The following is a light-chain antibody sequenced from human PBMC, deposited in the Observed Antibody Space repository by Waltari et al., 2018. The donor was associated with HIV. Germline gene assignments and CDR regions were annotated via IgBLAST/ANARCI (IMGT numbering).Light chain of an antibody. CDR2: GNN. J-gene: IGLJ2*01. CDR1: KSNIAAGYE. V-gene: IGLV1-40*01. CDR3: QSYDSSLTTTV. Sequence: QSVLTQPPSVSGDPGQRVTISCTGSKSNIAAGYEVHWYQQVPGTAPKLLIYGNNNRASGVPDRFSGSKSGTSASLAISGLQAEDEAEYHCQSYDSSLTTTVFGGGTKLTVL.